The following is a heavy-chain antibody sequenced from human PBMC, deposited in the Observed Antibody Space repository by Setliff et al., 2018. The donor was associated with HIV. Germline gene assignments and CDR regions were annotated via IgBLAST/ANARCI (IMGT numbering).Heavy chain of an antibody. CDR1: GFTFSTYS. CDR2: ISSSTSTI. V-gene: IGHV3-48*01. CDR3: AKEHNPYNYDSSGYSWFDP. Sequence: PGGSLRLSCAASGFTFSTYSMNWVRQAPGKGLEWVSYISSSTSTIYYADSVKGRFTISRDNAKNSLYLQMNSLRAEDTAVYYCAKEHNPYNYDSSGYSWFDPWGQGTLVTVSS. J-gene: IGHJ5*02. D-gene: IGHD3-22*01.